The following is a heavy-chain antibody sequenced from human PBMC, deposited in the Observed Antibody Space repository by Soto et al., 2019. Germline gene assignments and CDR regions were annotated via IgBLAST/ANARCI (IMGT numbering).Heavy chain of an antibody. J-gene: IGHJ6*03. CDR3: AKAPAVTLNYYCYYMDV. V-gene: IGHV3-23*01. D-gene: IGHD4-4*01. CDR2: ISGSGGST. Sequence: PGGSLRLSCAASGFTFSSYAMSWVRQAPGKGLEWVSAISGSGGSTYYADSVKGRFTISRDNSKNTLYLQMNSLRAEDTAVYYCAKAPAVTLNYYCYYMDVWGKGTTVTVSS. CDR1: GFTFSSYA.